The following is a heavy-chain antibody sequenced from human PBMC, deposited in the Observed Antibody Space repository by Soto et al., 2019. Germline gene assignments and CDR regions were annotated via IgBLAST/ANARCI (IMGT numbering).Heavy chain of an antibody. Sequence: QVQLQESGPGLVKPSETLSLTCTVSGGSVSSTNYYWSWIRQPPGKGLEWIGYIYYSGGTNYNPSLQSRVTISVDTSKNHFSLKLNSVTAADTAVYYCARGLRVVVITRNWFDPWGQGTLVTVSS. CDR1: GGSVSSTNYY. CDR2: IYYSGGT. J-gene: IGHJ5*02. D-gene: IGHD3-22*01. V-gene: IGHV4-61*03. CDR3: ARGLRVVVITRNWFDP.